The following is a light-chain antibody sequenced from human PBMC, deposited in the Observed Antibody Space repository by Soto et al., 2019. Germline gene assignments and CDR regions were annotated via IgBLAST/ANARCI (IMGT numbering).Light chain of an antibody. Sequence: EIVVTQSPATLSVSPGERVTLSCRASQSVSSSLAWYQQRPGQAPRLLIYDASNRATGIPARFSGSGSGTDFTLTISSLEPEDFAVYYCQQRSNWPVTFGQGTKVDIK. CDR2: DAS. CDR3: QQRSNWPVT. CDR1: QSVSSS. J-gene: IGKJ1*01. V-gene: IGKV3-11*01.